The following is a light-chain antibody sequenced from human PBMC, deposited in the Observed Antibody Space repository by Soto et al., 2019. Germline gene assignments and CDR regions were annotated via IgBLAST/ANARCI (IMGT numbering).Light chain of an antibody. J-gene: IGKJ1*01. V-gene: IGKV3-20*01. Sequence: EIVLTQSPGTLSLSPGERATLSCRASQSVSSSYLAWYQQKPGQAPRVLIYRASIRATGISDRFSGSGSGTDFTLTISRLEPEDFAVYYCQQYGSSPWTFGQGTKVDIK. CDR3: QQYGSSPWT. CDR1: QSVSSSY. CDR2: RAS.